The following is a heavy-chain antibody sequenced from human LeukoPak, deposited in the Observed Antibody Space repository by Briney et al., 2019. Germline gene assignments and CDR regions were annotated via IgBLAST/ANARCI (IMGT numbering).Heavy chain of an antibody. V-gene: IGHV3-30-3*01. J-gene: IGHJ6*03. CDR1: GFTFSSYA. CDR3: AVRYCNSTNCSPRSDYYMDV. Sequence: GGSLRLSCAASGFTFSSYAMHWVRQAPGKGLEWVAVISYDGSNKYYADSVKGRFTISRDNSKNTLYLQMNSLGSEDTAVYYCAVRYCNSTNCSPRSDYYMDVWGKGTTVTVSS. D-gene: IGHD2-2*01. CDR2: ISYDGSNK.